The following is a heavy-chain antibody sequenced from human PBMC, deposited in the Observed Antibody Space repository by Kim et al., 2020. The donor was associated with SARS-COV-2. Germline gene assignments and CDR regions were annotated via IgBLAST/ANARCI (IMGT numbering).Heavy chain of an antibody. CDR2: IYYSGST. V-gene: IGHV4-39*01. CDR1: GGSISSSSYY. CDR3: ARQGFDSSGYYSDWFDP. D-gene: IGHD3-22*01. Sequence: SETLSLTCTVSGGSISSSSYYWGWIRQPPGKGLEWIGSIYYSGSTYYNPSLKSRVTISVDTSKNQFSLKLSSVTAADTAVYYCARQGFDSSGYYSDWFDPWGQGTLVTVSS. J-gene: IGHJ5*02.